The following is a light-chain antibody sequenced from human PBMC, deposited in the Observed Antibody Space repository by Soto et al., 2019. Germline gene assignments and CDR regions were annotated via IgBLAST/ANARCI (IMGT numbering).Light chain of an antibody. CDR3: RSYADSS. V-gene: IGLV2-11*01. CDR2: DVS. CDR1: SSDVGGYNY. J-gene: IGLJ1*01. Sequence: QSALTQPRSVSGSPGQSVTISCTGTSSDVGGYNYVSWYQQHPGKAPKLMIYDVSKRPSGVPDRFSGSKSGNPASLTISGLQAEDEADYYCRSYADSSFGTGTKLTVL.